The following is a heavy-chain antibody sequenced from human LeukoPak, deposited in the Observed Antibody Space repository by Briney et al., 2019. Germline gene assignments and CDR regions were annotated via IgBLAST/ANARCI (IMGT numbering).Heavy chain of an antibody. Sequence: ASMKVSCKASGYTFTSYYMHWVRQAPGQGLEWMGIINPSGGSTSYAQKFQGRVTLTRDTSTSTVYMELSSLRSEDTAVYYCARDRGTGWYIRYLDFWGQGTLVTVSS. D-gene: IGHD6-19*01. CDR3: ARDRGTGWYIRYLDF. CDR1: GYTFTSYY. CDR2: INPSGGST. J-gene: IGHJ4*02. V-gene: IGHV1-46*01.